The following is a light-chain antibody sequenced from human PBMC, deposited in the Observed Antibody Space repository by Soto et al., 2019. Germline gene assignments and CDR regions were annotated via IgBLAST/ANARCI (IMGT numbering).Light chain of an antibody. V-gene: IGLV1-44*01. Sequence: QSVLTQPPSASGTPGQRVTISCSGSSSNIGSNTVNWYQQLPGTAPKLLIYSNNQRPSGVPDRFSGSKSGTSASVAISGLQSEDEADYYYAAWDDSLNGWVFGGGTKLTVL. J-gene: IGLJ3*02. CDR2: SNN. CDR1: SSNIGSNT. CDR3: AAWDDSLNGWV.